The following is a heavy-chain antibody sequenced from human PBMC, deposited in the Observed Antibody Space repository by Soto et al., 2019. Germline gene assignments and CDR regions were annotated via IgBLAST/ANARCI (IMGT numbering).Heavy chain of an antibody. J-gene: IGHJ4*02. CDR3: ARALRYSSSWPDY. Sequence: ASVKVSCKASAYSFSSYGIMWVRQATGQGLEWMGWMNPNSGNTGYAQKFQGRVTMTRSTSISTAYMELSSLRSEDTAVYYCARALRYSSSWPDYWGQGTLVTV. D-gene: IGHD6-13*01. V-gene: IGHV1-8*02. CDR1: AYSFSSYG. CDR2: MNPNSGNT.